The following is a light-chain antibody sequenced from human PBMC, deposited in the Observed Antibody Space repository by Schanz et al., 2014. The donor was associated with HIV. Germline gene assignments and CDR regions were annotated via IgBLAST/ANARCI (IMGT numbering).Light chain of an antibody. CDR2: EGS. CDR3: SSYTIINTPVL. J-gene: IGLJ2*01. CDR1: SSDVGSYNL. V-gene: IGLV2-14*02. Sequence: QSALTQPASVSGSPGQSITISCTGTSSDVGSYNLVSWYQQHPGKAPKLMIYEGSKRPSGVSNRFSGSKSGNTASLTISGLQAEDEADYYCSSYTIINTPVLFGGGTKLTVL.